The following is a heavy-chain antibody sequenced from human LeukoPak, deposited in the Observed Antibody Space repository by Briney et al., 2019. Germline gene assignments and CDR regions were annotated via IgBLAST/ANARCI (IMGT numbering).Heavy chain of an antibody. D-gene: IGHD5-12*01. CDR3: AKDLGDIMATIRGAFDI. CDR2: ISGSGGST. J-gene: IGHJ3*02. V-gene: IGHV3-23*01. CDR1: GFTFSSYA. Sequence: PGGSLRLSCAASGFTFSSYAMSWVRQAPGKGLEWVSAISGSGGSTYYADSVKGRFTISRDNSKNTLYLQMNSLRAEDTAVYYCAKDLGDIMATIRGAFDIWGQGTMVTVSS.